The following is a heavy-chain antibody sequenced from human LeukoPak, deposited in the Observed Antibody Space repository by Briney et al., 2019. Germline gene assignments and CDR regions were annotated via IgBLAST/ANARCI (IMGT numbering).Heavy chain of an antibody. V-gene: IGHV3-21*04. CDR1: GFTFSSYS. CDR2: ISSSSSYI. CDR3: AKGPIAAAGGDYFDY. J-gene: IGHJ4*02. D-gene: IGHD6-13*01. Sequence: GGSLRLSCAASGFTFSSYSMNWVRQAPGKGLEWVSSISSSSSYIYYADSVKGRFTISRDNAKNSLYLQMNSLRAEDTAVYYCAKGPIAAAGGDYFDYWGQGTLVTVSS.